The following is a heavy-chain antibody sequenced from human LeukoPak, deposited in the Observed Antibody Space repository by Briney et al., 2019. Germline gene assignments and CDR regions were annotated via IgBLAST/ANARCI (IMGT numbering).Heavy chain of an antibody. V-gene: IGHV3-11*05. D-gene: IGHD3-22*01. CDR1: GFTFSDFY. J-gene: IGHJ4*02. CDR2: INSSGSST. CDR3: ARDLIHRSGAANY. Sequence: AGSLRLSCATSGFTFSDFYMSWLRQAPGKGLEWISYINSSGSSTNYADSVEGRFTITRENAKYSLYLQMNSLRAEETAVYYCARDLIHRSGAANYWGWGALVTVSS.